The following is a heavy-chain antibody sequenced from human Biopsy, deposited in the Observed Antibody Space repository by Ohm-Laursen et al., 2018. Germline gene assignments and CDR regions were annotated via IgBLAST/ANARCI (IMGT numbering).Heavy chain of an antibody. CDR2: FAPENGKT. CDR1: GYTLTVLS. V-gene: IGHV1-24*01. CDR3: AADINVWNVNY. D-gene: IGHD1-1*01. J-gene: IGHJ4*02. Sequence: VASVKVSCKVSGYTLTVLSMHWVRQAPGRGLEWMGGFAPENGKTIYAQKFQGRITMTEDTSTDTAYMELSSLRSEDTAVYYCAADINVWNVNYWGQGTQVTVSS.